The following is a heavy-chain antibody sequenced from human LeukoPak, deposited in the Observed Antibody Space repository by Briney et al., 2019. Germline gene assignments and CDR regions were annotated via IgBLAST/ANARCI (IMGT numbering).Heavy chain of an antibody. V-gene: IGHV3-7*03. Sequence: PGGSLRLSCTASGFTFSNFWMGWVRQAPGKGLEWVANIKQDETEKFYLGSVKGRFTISRDKSKNTLFLQMNSLRAEDTAVYYCAKDGGLWVSAHWGDSWGRGTLVTVSS. D-gene: IGHD7-27*01. CDR1: GFTFSNFW. CDR2: IKQDETEK. J-gene: IGHJ4*02. CDR3: AKDGGLWVSAHWGDS.